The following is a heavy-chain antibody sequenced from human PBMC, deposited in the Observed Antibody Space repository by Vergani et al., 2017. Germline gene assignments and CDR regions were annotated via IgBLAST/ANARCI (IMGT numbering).Heavy chain of an antibody. Sequence: QVQLVQSGAEVKKPGSSVKVSCKASGGTFSSYAISWVRQAPGQGLEWMGGIIPIFGTANYAQKFQGRVTITADKSTGTAYMELSSLRSEDTAVYYCARVLGYDFWSGYSTTDYYGMDVWGQGTTVTVSS. D-gene: IGHD3-3*01. V-gene: IGHV1-69*06. CDR2: IIPIFGTA. J-gene: IGHJ6*02. CDR3: ARVLGYDFWSGYSTTDYYGMDV. CDR1: GGTFSSYA.